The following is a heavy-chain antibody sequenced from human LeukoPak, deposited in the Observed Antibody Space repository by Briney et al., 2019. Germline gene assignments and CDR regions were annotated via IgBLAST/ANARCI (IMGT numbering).Heavy chain of an antibody. CDR1: GFSVNTYT. CDR2: RRKSDGST. Sequence: GGSLTLSCAVSGFSVNTYTMFCLRQAPGGGLEWVSGRRKSDGSTYYADSVQGRFTISSDNSKNIVFLQMNNLRAEDTALYYCAKGLERESRLDSWGQGTLVTVSS. J-gene: IGHJ4*02. CDR3: AKGLERESRLDS. D-gene: IGHD1-1*01. V-gene: IGHV3-23*01.